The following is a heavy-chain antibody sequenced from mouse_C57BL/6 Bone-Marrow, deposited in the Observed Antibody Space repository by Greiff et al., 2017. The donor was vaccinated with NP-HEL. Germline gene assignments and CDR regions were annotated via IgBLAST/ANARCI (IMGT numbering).Heavy chain of an antibody. CDR1: GYTFTSYT. J-gene: IGHJ2*01. CDR3: ARGNIFYDYVPYYFDY. V-gene: IGHV1-4*01. D-gene: IGHD2-4*01. CDR2: INPSSGYT. Sequence: QVQLQQSGAELARPGASVKMSCKASGYTFTSYTMHWVKQRPGQGLEWIGYINPSSGYTKYNQKFKDKATLTADKSSSTAYMQLSSLTSEDSAVYYCARGNIFYDYVPYYFDYWGQGTTLTVSS.